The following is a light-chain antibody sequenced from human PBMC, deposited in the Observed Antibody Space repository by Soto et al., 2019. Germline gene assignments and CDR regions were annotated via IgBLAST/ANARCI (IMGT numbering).Light chain of an antibody. CDR1: PSVSNN. Sequence: EIVMTQSPATLSVSPGERATLSCRASPSVSNNLAWYQQKPGQAPRLLIYHASTRATGIPARFSGSGSGTQFTLTISSLQSEDFAVYYCQQYNKWPLTFGGGTKVEIK. J-gene: IGKJ4*01. CDR3: QQYNKWPLT. V-gene: IGKV3-15*01. CDR2: HAS.